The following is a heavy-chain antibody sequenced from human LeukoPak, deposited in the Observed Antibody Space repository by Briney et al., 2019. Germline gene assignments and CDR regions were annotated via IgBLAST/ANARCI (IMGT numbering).Heavy chain of an antibody. CDR1: GGSISSSSYY. D-gene: IGHD2-2*01. V-gene: IGHV4-61*02. CDR3: ARGPRVVPAAKRTSNWFDP. Sequence: SETLSLTCTVSGGSISSSSYYWSWIRQPAGKGLEWIGRIYTSGSTNYNPSLKSRVTMSVDTSKNQFSLKLSSVTAADTAVYYCARGPRVVPAAKRTSNWFDPWGQGTLVTVSS. CDR2: IYTSGST. J-gene: IGHJ5*02.